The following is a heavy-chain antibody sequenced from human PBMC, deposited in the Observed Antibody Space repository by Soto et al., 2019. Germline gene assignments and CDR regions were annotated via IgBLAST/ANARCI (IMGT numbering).Heavy chain of an antibody. Sequence: GGCLRLSCAASGFTFSNYWMSWVRQAPGKGLEWVANIKQDGSEKYYVDSVKGRFTISRDNAKNTLYLQVNSLRAEDTAVYYCAKQWIAVAGYYYYYGMDVWGQGTTVTVSS. CDR3: AKQWIAVAGYYYYYGMDV. D-gene: IGHD6-19*01. CDR2: IKQDGSEK. CDR1: GFTFSNYW. V-gene: IGHV3-7*03. J-gene: IGHJ6*02.